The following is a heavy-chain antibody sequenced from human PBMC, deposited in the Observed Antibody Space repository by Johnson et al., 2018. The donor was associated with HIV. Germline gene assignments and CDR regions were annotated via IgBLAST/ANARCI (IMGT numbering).Heavy chain of an antibody. J-gene: IGHJ3*01. D-gene: IGHD5-12*01. V-gene: IGHV3-30*04. CDR3: AKGHSSGYPKDAFDL. Sequence: VQLVESGGGVVQPGRSLKLSCAASGFTFSSYAMHWVRQAPGKGLEWVAVISYDGSNKYYADSVKGRFTISRDNSKNTLYLQMDSLRTEDTAMYYCAKGHSSGYPKDAFDLWGRGTIVTVSS. CDR2: ISYDGSNK. CDR1: GFTFSSYA.